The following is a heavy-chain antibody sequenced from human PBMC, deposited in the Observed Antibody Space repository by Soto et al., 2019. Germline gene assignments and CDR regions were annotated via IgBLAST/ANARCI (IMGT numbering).Heavy chain of an antibody. CDR1: GGSFSGYY. D-gene: IGHD3-22*01. CDR3: ARVRNYYDSSGYLY. J-gene: IGHJ4*02. Sequence: QVQLQQWGAGLLKPSETLSLTCAVYGGSFSGYYWSWIRQPPGKGLEGIGEINHSGSTNYNPSLKSRVTISVDTSKNQFSLKLSSVTAADTAVYYCARVRNYYDSSGYLYWGQGTLVTVSS. V-gene: IGHV4-34*01. CDR2: INHSGST.